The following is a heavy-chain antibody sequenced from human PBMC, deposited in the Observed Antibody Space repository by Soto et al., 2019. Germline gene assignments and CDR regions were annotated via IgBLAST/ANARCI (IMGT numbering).Heavy chain of an antibody. CDR2: ISYDGNNK. V-gene: IGHV3-30-3*01. J-gene: IGHJ4*02. D-gene: IGHD6-6*01. Sequence: QVQLVESGGGVVQPGRSLRLSCAASGFTFSSYAMHWVRQAPGKGLEWVAVISYDGNNKYYADSVKGRFTISRDNSKNTLYLQMNSLRAEDTAVYYCARGKYSSPTSGVDYWGQGTLVTVSS. CDR3: ARGKYSSPTSGVDY. CDR1: GFTFSSYA.